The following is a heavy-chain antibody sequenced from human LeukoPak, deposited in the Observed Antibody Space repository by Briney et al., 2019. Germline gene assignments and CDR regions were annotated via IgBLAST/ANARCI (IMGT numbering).Heavy chain of an antibody. V-gene: IGHV3-33*01. J-gene: IGHJ4*01. CDR3: ARARNAVVTAIDY. Sequence: PGKSLRLSCAASGFNFSSYGMHWVRQAPGKGLEWVAVTWYDGSNKYYADSVRGRFTISGDNSKNTLYLQMNSLRAEDTAVYYCARARNAVVTAIDYWGQGTLVTVSS. CDR2: TWYDGSNK. CDR1: GFNFSSYG. D-gene: IGHD4-23*01.